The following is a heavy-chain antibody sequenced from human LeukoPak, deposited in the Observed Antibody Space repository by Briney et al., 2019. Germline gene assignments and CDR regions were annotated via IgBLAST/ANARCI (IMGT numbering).Heavy chain of an antibody. D-gene: IGHD1-26*01. CDR2: IIPIFGTA. CDR3: AREAALYSGSYYLLDY. CDR1: GGTFSSYA. J-gene: IGHJ4*02. Sequence: GASVKVSCKASGGTFSSYAISWVRQAPGQGLEWMGGIIPIFGTANYAQKFQGRVTITADESTSTAYMELSSLRSEDTAVYYCAREAALYSGSYYLLDYWGQGTLVTVSS. V-gene: IGHV1-69*13.